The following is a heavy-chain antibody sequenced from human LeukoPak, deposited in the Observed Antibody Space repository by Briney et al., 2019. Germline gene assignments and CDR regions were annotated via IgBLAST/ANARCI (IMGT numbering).Heavy chain of an antibody. Sequence: SETLSLTCAVYGGSFSGYYWSWIRQPPGKGLEWIGEINHSGSTNYNPSLKSRVTISVDTSKNQSSLKLSSVTAADTAVYYCAAHNYYYYGMDVWGQGTTVTVSS. CDR2: INHSGST. CDR1: GGSFSGYY. J-gene: IGHJ6*02. V-gene: IGHV4-34*01. CDR3: AAHNYYYYGMDV.